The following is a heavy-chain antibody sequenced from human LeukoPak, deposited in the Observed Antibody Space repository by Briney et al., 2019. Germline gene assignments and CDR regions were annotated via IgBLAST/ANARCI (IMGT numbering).Heavy chain of an antibody. D-gene: IGHD3-16*02. CDR2: IKSKTDGGTT. CDR3: TTDYVWGSYRYLS. J-gene: IGHJ4*02. Sequence: GGSLRLSCAASGFTFSNAWMSWVRQAPGKGLEWVGRIKSKTDGGTTDYAAPVKGRFTISRDDSKNTLYLQMNSLKTEDTAVYYCTTDYVWGSYRYLSGGQGTLVTVSS. V-gene: IGHV3-15*01. CDR1: GFTFSNAW.